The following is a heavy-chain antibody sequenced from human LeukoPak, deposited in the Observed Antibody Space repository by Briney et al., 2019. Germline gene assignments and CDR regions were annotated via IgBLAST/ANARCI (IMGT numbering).Heavy chain of an antibody. Sequence: PGGSLRLSCAASGFTFSTYAMSWVRQAPGKGLEWVSSITGSGASTFHADSVKGRFTISRDNSKNTLYLQMNSLRAEDTAVYYCAKDLIGNYYSSGSYYDYWGQGTLVTVSS. J-gene: IGHJ4*02. V-gene: IGHV3-23*01. CDR2: ITGSGAST. CDR1: GFTFSTYA. D-gene: IGHD3-10*01. CDR3: AKDLIGNYYSSGSYYDY.